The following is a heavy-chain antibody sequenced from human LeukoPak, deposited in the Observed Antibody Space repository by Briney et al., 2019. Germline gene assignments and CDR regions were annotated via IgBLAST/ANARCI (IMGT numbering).Heavy chain of an antibody. CDR2: MNPNSGNT. J-gene: IGHJ5*02. V-gene: IGHV1-8*01. CDR1: GYTLTSYD. Sequence: ASVKVSCKASGYTLTSYDINWVRQATGQGLEWMGWMNPNSGNTGYAQKFQGRVTMTRNTSISTAYMELSSLRSEDTAVYYCARGHPHYGDYEVDPWGQGTLVTVSS. D-gene: IGHD4-17*01. CDR3: ARGHPHYGDYEVDP.